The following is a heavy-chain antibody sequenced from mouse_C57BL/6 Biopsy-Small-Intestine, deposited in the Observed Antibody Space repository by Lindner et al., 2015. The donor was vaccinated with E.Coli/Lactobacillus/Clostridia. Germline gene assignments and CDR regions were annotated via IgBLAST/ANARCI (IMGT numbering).Heavy chain of an antibody. D-gene: IGHD1-1*01. CDR1: GYSFTGYY. J-gene: IGHJ3*01. Sequence: VQLQESGPELVKPGASVKISCKASGYSFTGYYMNWVKHSPEKSLEWIGEINPSTGGTIYNQNFKAKATLTVDKSSSTAYMQLKSLTSEDSAVYYCARSFEHGSSYKAWFAYWGQGTLVTVSA. V-gene: IGHV1-42*01. CDR3: ARSFEHGSSYKAWFAY. CDR2: INPSTGGT.